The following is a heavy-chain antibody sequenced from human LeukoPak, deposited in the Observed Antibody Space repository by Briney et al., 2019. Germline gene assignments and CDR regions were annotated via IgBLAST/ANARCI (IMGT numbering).Heavy chain of an antibody. J-gene: IGHJ6*03. CDR2: ISTYNGNT. Sequence: GASVKVSCKASGYTFTSYDINWVRQATGQGLEWVGWISTYNGNTNYAPNIQDRVTMTTDTSTSTVYMELSSLRSEDTAVYYCARDSASTSFYYYYYYYMDVWGKGTTVTISS. CDR3: ARDSASTSFYYYYYYYMDV. D-gene: IGHD2-2*01. V-gene: IGHV1-18*01. CDR1: GYTFTSYD.